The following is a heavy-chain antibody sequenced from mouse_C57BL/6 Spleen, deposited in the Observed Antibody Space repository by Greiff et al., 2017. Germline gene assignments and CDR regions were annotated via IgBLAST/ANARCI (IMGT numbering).Heavy chain of an antibody. V-gene: IGHV5-16*01. CDR1: GFTFSDYY. CDR2: INYDGSST. Sequence: EVKVVESEGGLVQPGSSMKLSCTASGFTFSDYYMAWVRQVPEKGLEWVANINYDGSSTYYLDSLKSRFIISRDNAKNILYLQMSSLKSEDTATYYCARDGVTTVVAPYWYFDVWGTGTTVTVSS. CDR3: ARDGVTTVVAPYWYFDV. J-gene: IGHJ1*03. D-gene: IGHD1-1*01.